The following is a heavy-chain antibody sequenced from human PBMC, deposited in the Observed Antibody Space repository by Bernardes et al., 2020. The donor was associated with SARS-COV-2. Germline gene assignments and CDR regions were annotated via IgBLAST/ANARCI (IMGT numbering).Heavy chain of an antibody. CDR2: ITHTEDT. V-gene: IGHV4-34*01. CDR1: GGSFHNYY. Sequence: SETLSLTCGVNGGSFHNYYWRWIRQSPGKGLEWIGEITHTEDTSYNPSLRSRVTMSVDRSKKEFSLKLTSVTAADTATYYCARGPLHRRYGLDVWGQGTAVTDS. D-gene: IGHD3-16*02. CDR3: ARGPLHRRYGLDV. J-gene: IGHJ6*02.